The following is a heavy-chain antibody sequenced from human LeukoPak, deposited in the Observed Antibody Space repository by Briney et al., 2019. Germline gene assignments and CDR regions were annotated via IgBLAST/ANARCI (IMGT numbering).Heavy chain of an antibody. V-gene: IGHV4-34*01. Sequence: SETLSLTCAVSGTSFSSYYWSWIRPPPGKGLEWIGEVNHSGYTNDNPSLKSRVTISVDTSKNQFSLSLGPVTVADTGVYFCARMTTGHDFWGQGTLVTVSS. CDR3: ARMTTGHDF. CDR2: VNHSGYT. CDR1: GTSFSSYY. J-gene: IGHJ4*02. D-gene: IGHD4-17*01.